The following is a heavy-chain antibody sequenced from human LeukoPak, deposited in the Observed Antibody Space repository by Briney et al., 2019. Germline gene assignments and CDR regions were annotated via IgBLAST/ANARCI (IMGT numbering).Heavy chain of an antibody. CDR1: GFTVSSNY. CDR3: ARDWYDSSGYYYEDY. D-gene: IGHD3-22*01. CDR2: IYSGGST. Sequence: GGSLRLSCAASGFTVSSNYMSWVRQAPGKGLEWVSVIYSGGSTYYADSVKGRFTISRDNSKNTLYLQMNSLRAEDTAVYYCARDWYDSSGYYYEDYWGQGTLVTVSS. V-gene: IGHV3-53*01. J-gene: IGHJ4*02.